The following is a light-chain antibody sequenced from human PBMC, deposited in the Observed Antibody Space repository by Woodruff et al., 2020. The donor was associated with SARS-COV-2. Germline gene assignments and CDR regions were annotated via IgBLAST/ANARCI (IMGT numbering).Light chain of an antibody. V-gene: IGLV2-23*01. CDR2: EGS. CDR3: CSYAGSRWV. Sequence: MIYEGSKRPSGVSNRFSGSKSGNTASLTISGLQAEDEADYYCCSYAGSRWVFGGGTKLTVL. J-gene: IGLJ3*02.